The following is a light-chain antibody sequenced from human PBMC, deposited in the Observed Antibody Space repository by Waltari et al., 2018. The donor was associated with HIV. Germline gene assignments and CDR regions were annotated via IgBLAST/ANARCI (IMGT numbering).Light chain of an antibody. V-gene: IGLV2-8*01. Sequence: QSALTQPPSASGSPGQSVTLSCTGTSSDIGGYNYVSWYQKHPGKAPQLIMTEVAKRPSGVPDRYSGAKSGNTAYQTVSGLQAEDEAHDDCSSYAPTNKFYVLFGGGTTRTVL. J-gene: IGLJ2*01. CDR3: SSYAPTNKFYVL. CDR2: EVA. CDR1: SSDIGGYNY.